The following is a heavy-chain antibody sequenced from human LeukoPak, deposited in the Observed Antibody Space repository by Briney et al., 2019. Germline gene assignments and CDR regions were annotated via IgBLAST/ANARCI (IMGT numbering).Heavy chain of an antibody. V-gene: IGHV3-7*03. CDR2: IKQDGSEK. Sequence: GGSLRLSCAASGFTGSNNYVTWVRQAPGKGLEWVANIKQDGSEKYYVDSVKGRFTISRDNAKNSLYLQMNSLRAEDTAVYYCARPLGKGQDYWGQGTLVTVSS. CDR1: GFTGSNNY. J-gene: IGHJ4*02. CDR3: ARPLGKGQDY. D-gene: IGHD7-27*01.